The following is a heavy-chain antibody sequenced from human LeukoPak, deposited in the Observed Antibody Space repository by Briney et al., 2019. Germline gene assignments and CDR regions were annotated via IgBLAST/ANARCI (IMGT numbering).Heavy chain of an antibody. J-gene: IGHJ6*02. CDR1: GFTFSSYS. Sequence: KPGGSLRLSCAASGFTFSSYSMNWVRQAPGKGLEWVSSISSSSSYIYYADSVKGRFTISRDNAKNSLYLQMNSLRAEDTAVYYCARQEIVVVPAATGGYYYYGMDVWGQGTTVTVSS. D-gene: IGHD2-2*01. CDR2: ISSSSSYI. CDR3: ARQEIVVVPAATGGYYYYGMDV. V-gene: IGHV3-21*01.